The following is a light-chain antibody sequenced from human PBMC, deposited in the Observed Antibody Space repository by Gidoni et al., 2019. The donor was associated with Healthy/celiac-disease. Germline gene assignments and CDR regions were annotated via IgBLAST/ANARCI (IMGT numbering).Light chain of an antibody. J-gene: IGLJ2*01. Sequence: QSALTQPASVSGSPGQSITISCTGTSSDVGGYNYVSWYQQHPGKAPKLMIYDVSNRPLGVSNRFSGSKSSNTASLTISGLQAEDEADYYCSSYTSSSTLDVVFGGGTKLTVL. CDR2: DVS. CDR1: SSDVGGYNY. CDR3: SSYTSSSTLDVV. V-gene: IGLV2-14*01.